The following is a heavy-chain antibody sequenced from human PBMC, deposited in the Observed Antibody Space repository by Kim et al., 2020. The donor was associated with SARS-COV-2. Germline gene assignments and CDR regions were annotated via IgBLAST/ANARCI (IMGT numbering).Heavy chain of an antibody. CDR3: TTFFD. CDR2: KTDGGTT. V-gene: IGHV3-15*05. Sequence: KTDGGTTDSAAPVKGRFTISRDDSKNMVYLQMNSLRIEDTGVYYCTTFFDWGQGNLVTVSS. J-gene: IGHJ4*02. D-gene: IGHD3-3*01.